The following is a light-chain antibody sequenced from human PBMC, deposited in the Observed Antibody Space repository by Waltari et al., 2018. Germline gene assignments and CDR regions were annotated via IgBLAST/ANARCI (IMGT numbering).Light chain of an antibody. CDR3: SLYTTNTRV. CDR2: DVN. CDR1: SSDLRNFNC. V-gene: IGLV2-14*03. Sequence: QSSLPQPASVSGSPGQSITISCRRTSSDLRNFNCVSWYQQYPGKAPKLIIYDVNNRPSGVSDRFSGSTSGNTASLTISGLQAEDEADYYCSLYTTNTRVFGGGTKLTVL. J-gene: IGLJ3*02.